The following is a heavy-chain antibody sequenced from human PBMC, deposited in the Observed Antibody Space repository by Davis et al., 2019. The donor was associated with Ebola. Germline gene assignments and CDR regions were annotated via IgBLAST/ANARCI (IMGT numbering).Heavy chain of an antibody. V-gene: IGHV1-69*13. D-gene: IGHD3-22*01. Sequence: SVKVSCKASGGTFSSYAISWVRQAPGQGLEWMGGIIPIFGTANYAQKFQGRVTITADESTSTAYMELSSLRSEDTAVYYCASRGSSGYYSHWYFDLWGRGTLVTVSS. CDR3: ASRGSSGYYSHWYFDL. CDR2: IIPIFGTA. J-gene: IGHJ2*01. CDR1: GGTFSSYA.